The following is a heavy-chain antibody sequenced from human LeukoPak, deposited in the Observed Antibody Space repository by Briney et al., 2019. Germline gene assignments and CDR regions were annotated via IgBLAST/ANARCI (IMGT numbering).Heavy chain of an antibody. V-gene: IGHV3-48*04. D-gene: IGHD3-22*01. CDR3: ARAPAYYYDSSGYYY. CDR2: ISSSSSTI. J-gene: IGHJ4*02. CDR1: GFTFSSYS. Sequence: GGSLRLPCAASGFTFSSYSMNWVRQAPGKGLEWVSYISSSSSTIYYADSVKGRFTISRDNAKNSLYLQMNSLRAEDTAVYYCARAPAYYYDSSGYYYWGQGTLVTVSS.